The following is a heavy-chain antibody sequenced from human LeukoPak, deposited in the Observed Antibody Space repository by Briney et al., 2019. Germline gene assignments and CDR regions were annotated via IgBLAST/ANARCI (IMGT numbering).Heavy chain of an antibody. J-gene: IGHJ6*02. V-gene: IGHV3-9*01. CDR2: ISWNSGSI. Sequence: GGSLRLSCAASGFTFDDYAMHWVRQAPGKGLEWVSGISWNSGSIGYADSVKGRFTISRDNSKNTLYLQMNSLRAEDTAVYYCARDYYDSSGYYYYYYGMDVWGQGTTVTVSS. CDR1: GFTFDDYA. CDR3: ARDYYDSSGYYYYYYGMDV. D-gene: IGHD3-22*01.